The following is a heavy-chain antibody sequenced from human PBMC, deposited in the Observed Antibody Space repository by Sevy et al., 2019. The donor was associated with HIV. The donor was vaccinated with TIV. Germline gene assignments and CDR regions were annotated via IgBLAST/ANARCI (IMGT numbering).Heavy chain of an antibody. J-gene: IGHJ6*02. CDR1: GGTFSSFA. V-gene: IGHV1-69*13. Sequence: ASVKVSCKASGGTFSSFALSWVRQAPGQGLEWMGGIIPIFGTTKYAQTFQGRVTIIADESTSTAYMELRSLGSEDTAVYYCARPSYGSGRGYQKYFYYYGMDDWGPGTTVTVSS. CDR2: IIPIFGTT. D-gene: IGHD3-10*01. CDR3: ARPSYGSGRGYQKYFYYYGMDD.